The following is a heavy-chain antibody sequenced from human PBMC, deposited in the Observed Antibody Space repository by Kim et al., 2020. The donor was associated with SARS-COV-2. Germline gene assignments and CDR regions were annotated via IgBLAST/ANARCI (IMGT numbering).Heavy chain of an antibody. CDR3: ARRLPYSSGWYGLGEGYYFDY. V-gene: IGHV1-18*04. CDR1: GYTFTSYG. Sequence: ASVKVSCKASGYTFTSYGISWVRQAPGQGLEWMGWISAYNGNTNYAQKLQGRVTMTTDTSTSTAYMELRRLRSDDTAVYYCARRLPYSSGWYGLGEGYYFDYWGQGTLVTVSS. J-gene: IGHJ4*02. D-gene: IGHD6-19*01. CDR2: ISAYNGNT.